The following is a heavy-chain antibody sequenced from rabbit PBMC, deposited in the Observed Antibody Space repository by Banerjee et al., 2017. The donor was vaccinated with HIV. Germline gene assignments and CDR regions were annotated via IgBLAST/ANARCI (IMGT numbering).Heavy chain of an antibody. CDR2: IFAGSSSNT. V-gene: IGHV1S45*01. J-gene: IGHJ4*01. CDR3: ARDLAGVIGWNFGL. Sequence: QQQLEESGGGLVKPGGSLTLTCAASGFSFSSSHWICWVRQAPGKGLEWIACIFAGSSSNTYYASWAKGRFTISKTSSTTVTLQMTSLTAADTATYFCARDLAGVIGWNFGLWGPGTLVT. CDR1: GFSFSSSHW. D-gene: IGHD4-1*01.